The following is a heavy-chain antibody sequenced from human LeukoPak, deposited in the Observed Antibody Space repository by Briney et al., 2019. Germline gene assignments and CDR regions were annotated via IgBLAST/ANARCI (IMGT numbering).Heavy chain of an antibody. D-gene: IGHD1-1*01. CDR1: GFIFSSYT. CDR2: IKSRSDGGAT. J-gene: IGHJ4*02. V-gene: IGHV3-15*01. CDR3: TSGIGTIDF. Sequence: GGSLRLSCAASGFIFSSYTMHWVRQAPGKGLEWVGRIKSRSDGGATDYAAPVTGRFTISRDDSRNTLYLEMNSLKTEDTAVYYCTSGIGTIDFWGQGTLVTVSS.